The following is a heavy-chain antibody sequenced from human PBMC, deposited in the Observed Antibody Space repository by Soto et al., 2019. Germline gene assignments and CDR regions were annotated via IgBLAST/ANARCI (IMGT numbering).Heavy chain of an antibody. Sequence: GXSVKVSCKASGYTFTRYTMNWVRQAPGQRLEWMGWINPDNGNTKSSQKFQDRVIITRDTSASTAYMDLSSLRSEDTAVYYCARGIATGQLDHWGQGTLVTVSS. CDR3: ARGIATGQLDH. D-gene: IGHD2-15*01. J-gene: IGHJ5*02. CDR2: INPDNGNT. V-gene: IGHV1-3*01. CDR1: GYTFTRYT.